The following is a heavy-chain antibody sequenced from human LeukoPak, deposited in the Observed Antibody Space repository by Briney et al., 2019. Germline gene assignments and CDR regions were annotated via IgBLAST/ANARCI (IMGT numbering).Heavy chain of an antibody. V-gene: IGHV3-23*01. D-gene: IGHD3-10*01. CDR3: AKDIDPSYGSGSFFDY. Sequence: GGSLRLSCAASGFTFSSYAMSWVRQAPGKGLEWVSAISGSGGSTYYADSVKGRFTISRDNSKNTLYLQMNSLRAEDTAVYYCAKDIDPSYGSGSFFDYWGQGTLVTVSS. J-gene: IGHJ4*02. CDR1: GFTFSSYA. CDR2: ISGSGGST.